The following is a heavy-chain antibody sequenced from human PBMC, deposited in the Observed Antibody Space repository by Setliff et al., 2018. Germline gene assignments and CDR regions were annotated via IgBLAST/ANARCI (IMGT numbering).Heavy chain of an antibody. CDR2: IYHNGNT. Sequence: PLETLSLTCTVSGGSVSPYFWSWIRQPPGKGLQWIGYIYHNGNTNFNPSLKSRVNMSIDTSKNQFALNLKSVTAADTAVYYCARDRTAYSYGLDVWGQGTTVTVSS. D-gene: IGHD5-18*01. CDR1: GGSVSPYF. V-gene: IGHV4-59*02. CDR3: ARDRTAYSYGLDV. J-gene: IGHJ6*02.